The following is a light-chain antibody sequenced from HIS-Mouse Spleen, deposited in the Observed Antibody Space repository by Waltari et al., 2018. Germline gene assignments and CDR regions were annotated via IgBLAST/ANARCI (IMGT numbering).Light chain of an antibody. CDR1: ALPKNY. V-gene: IGLV3-10*01. CDR2: EDS. J-gene: IGLJ2*01. Sequence: SYELTQPPSVSVSPGQTARITCSGDALPKNYAYWYQQKSGQAPVLVIYEDSKRPSGIPGRFSGSRSGTMATLTISGAQVEDEADYYCYSTDSSGNHRVFGGGTKLTVL. CDR3: YSTDSSGNHRV.